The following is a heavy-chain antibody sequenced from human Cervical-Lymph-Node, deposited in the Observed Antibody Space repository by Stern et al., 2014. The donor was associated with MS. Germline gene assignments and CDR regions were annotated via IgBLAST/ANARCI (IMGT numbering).Heavy chain of an antibody. V-gene: IGHV4-59*01. Sequence: QLQLQESGPGLVKPSATLSLTCTVSGGSISSYYWSWIRQPQGKGLEWLGYIYYSGSTNYNPTLKSRVTISVDTAKNQFSLNLSSVTAADTAVYYCARSTDSSGWHYDYYGRDVWGQGTTVTVSS. CDR3: ARSTDSSGWHYDYYGRDV. CDR1: GGSISSYY. D-gene: IGHD6-19*01. CDR2: IYYSGST. J-gene: IGHJ6*02.